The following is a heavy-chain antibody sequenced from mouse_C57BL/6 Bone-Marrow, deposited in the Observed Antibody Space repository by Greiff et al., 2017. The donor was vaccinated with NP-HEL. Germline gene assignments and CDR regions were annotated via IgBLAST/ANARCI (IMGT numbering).Heavy chain of an antibody. Sequence: EVQWVESGGGLVQPGGSMKLSCVASGFTFSNYWMNWVRQSPEKGLEWVAQIRLKSDNYATHYAESVKGRFTISRDDSKSSVYLQMNNLRAEDTGIYYCSNYYYGSSYAMDYWGQGTSVTVSS. V-gene: IGHV6-3*01. D-gene: IGHD1-1*01. CDR3: SNYYYGSSYAMDY. J-gene: IGHJ4*01. CDR1: GFTFSNYW. CDR2: IRLKSDNYAT.